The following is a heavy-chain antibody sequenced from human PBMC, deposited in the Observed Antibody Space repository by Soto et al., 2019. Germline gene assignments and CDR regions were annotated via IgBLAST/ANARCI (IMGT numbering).Heavy chain of an antibody. CDR1: GGSISSYY. Sequence: SETLSLTCTVSGGSISSYYWSWIRQPPGKGLEWIGYIYYSGSTNYNPSLKSRVTISVDTSKNQFSLKLSSVTAADTAVYYCATGNYDFWSGYNNWFDPWGQGTLVTVSS. V-gene: IGHV4-59*01. J-gene: IGHJ5*02. D-gene: IGHD3-3*01. CDR3: ATGNYDFWSGYNNWFDP. CDR2: IYYSGST.